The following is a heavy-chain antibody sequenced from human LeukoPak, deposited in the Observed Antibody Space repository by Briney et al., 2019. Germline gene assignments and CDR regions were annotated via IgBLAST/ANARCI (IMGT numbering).Heavy chain of an antibody. Sequence: SETLSLTCTVSGGSISSGYYYWSWIRQPAGKGLEWIGRIYTSGSTNYNPSLKSRVTISVDTSKTQFSLKLSSVTVADTAVYYCAREVQYDILTGYYGFDPWGQGTLVTVSS. V-gene: IGHV4-61*02. J-gene: IGHJ5*02. CDR3: AREVQYDILTGYYGFDP. CDR1: GGSISSGYYY. CDR2: IYTSGST. D-gene: IGHD3-9*01.